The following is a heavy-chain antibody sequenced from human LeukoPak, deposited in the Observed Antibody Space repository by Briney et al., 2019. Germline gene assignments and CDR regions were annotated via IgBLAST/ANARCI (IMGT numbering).Heavy chain of an antibody. Sequence: GGSLRLSCAASGFTFSSYGMHWVRQAPGKGLEWVAFMRYDGSNTYYADSVKGRVTISRDNSKNTLYLQMNSLRAEDTAVYYCAKELGACSSTSCYRVNYYYYYMDVWGKGTTVTVSS. J-gene: IGHJ6*03. V-gene: IGHV3-30*02. CDR2: MRYDGSNT. CDR3: AKELGACSSTSCYRVNYYYYYMDV. CDR1: GFTFSSYG. D-gene: IGHD2-2*02.